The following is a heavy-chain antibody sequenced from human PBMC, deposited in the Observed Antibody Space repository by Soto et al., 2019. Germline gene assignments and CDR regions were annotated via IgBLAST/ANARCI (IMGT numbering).Heavy chain of an antibody. V-gene: IGHV3-66*01. J-gene: IGHJ4*02. D-gene: IGHD6-13*01. CDR1: GFTVSSNY. CDR2: IYSGGTT. Sequence: GGSLRLSCAASGFTVSSNYMSWVRQAPGKGLERVSIIYSGGTTYYADSVKGRFTISRDNSKNTLYLQMNSLRAEDTAVYYCARAGISQAAAGSLDCCPIDSWGQGTLVTAPQ. CDR3: ARAGISQAAAGSLDCCPIDS.